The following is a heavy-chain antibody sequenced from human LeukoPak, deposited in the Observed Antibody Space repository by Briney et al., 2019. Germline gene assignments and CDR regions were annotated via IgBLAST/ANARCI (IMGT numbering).Heavy chain of an antibody. CDR3: ARARCSSTSCYRGFHWFDP. V-gene: IGHV1-46*01. Sequence: AASVKVSCKASGYTFTSYFMHWVRQAPGQGLEWMGIINPSGGRTNYAQKFQGRVTMTRDTSTSTVYMELSSLRSDDTAVYYCARARCSSTSCYRGFHWFDPWGQGTLVTVSS. CDR1: GYTFTSYF. J-gene: IGHJ5*02. D-gene: IGHD2-2*01. CDR2: INPSGGRT.